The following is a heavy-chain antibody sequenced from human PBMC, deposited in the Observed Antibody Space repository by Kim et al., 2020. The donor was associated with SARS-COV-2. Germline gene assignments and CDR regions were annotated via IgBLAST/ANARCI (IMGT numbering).Heavy chain of an antibody. J-gene: IGHJ6*02. CDR2: INPNSGGT. D-gene: IGHD1-26*01. V-gene: IGHV1-2*06. CDR1: GYTFTGYY. Sequence: ASVKVSCKASGYTFTGYYMHWVRQAPGQGLEWMGRINPNSGGTNYAQKFQGRVTMTRDTSISTAYMELSRLRSDDTAVYYCASELMGAMYGMDVWGQGTTVTVSS. CDR3: ASELMGAMYGMDV.